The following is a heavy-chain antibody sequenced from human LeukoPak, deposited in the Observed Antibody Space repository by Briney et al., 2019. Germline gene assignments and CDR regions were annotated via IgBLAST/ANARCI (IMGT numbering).Heavy chain of an antibody. CDR2: IYYSGST. CDR1: GGSISSSSYY. CDR3: ASSNLRFLGDFDY. Sequence: SSETLSLTCTVSGGSISSSSYYWGWIRQPPGKGLEWIGSIYYSGSTYYNPSLKSRVTISVDTSKNQFSLRLYSVTAADTAVYYCASSNLRFLGDFDYWGQGTLVTVSS. V-gene: IGHV4-39*07. D-gene: IGHD3-3*01. J-gene: IGHJ4*02.